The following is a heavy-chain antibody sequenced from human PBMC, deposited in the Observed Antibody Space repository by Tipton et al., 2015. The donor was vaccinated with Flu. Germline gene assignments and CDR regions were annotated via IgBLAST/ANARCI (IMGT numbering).Heavy chain of an antibody. CDR1: GFTFNNYA. D-gene: IGHD3-3*01. CDR2: IRADGTKN. J-gene: IGHJ6*02. V-gene: IGHV3-33*01. Sequence: SGFTFNNYAMVWVRQARGKGLEWVALIRADGTKNHYADSVRGRFTISRDNAKNSLYLQMNSLRAEDTAVYYCARDHPPSITVLGEITDYFGMAVWGQGTTVTVSS. CDR3: ARDHPPSITVLGEITDYFGMAV.